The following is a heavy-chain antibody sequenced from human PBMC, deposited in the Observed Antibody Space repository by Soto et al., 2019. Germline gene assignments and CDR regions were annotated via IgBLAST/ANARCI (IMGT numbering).Heavy chain of an antibody. Sequence: GGSLRLSCAASGFTFRTYAMSWVRQAPGKGLEWVAVISYDGSNKYYADSVKGRFTISRDNSKNTLYLQMNSLRAEDTAVYYCANLVGAAADWFDPWGQGTLVTVSS. CDR2: ISYDGSNK. CDR1: GFTFRTYA. V-gene: IGHV3-30*18. D-gene: IGHD6-13*01. CDR3: ANLVGAAADWFDP. J-gene: IGHJ5*02.